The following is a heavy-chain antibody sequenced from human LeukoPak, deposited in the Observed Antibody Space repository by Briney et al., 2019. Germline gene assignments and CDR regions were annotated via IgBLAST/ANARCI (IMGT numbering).Heavy chain of an antibody. CDR3: ARGEYCSSTSCYPFDI. Sequence: SETLSLTCTVSGDSISNYYWSWIRQPPGKGLEYIGYIYYSGNTDYNPSLKSRVTISVHTSNRQLSLKLSSVTAADTAVYYCARGEYCSSTSCYPFDIRGQGTMVTVSS. V-gene: IGHV4-59*12. D-gene: IGHD2-2*01. CDR2: IYYSGNT. J-gene: IGHJ3*02. CDR1: GDSISNYY.